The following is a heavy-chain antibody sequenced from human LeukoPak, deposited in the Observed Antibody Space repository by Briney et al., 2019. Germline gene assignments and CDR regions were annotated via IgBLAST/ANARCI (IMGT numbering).Heavy chain of an antibody. Sequence: SETLSLTCTVSGVSISIYYWSWTRQPPGKGLEWIGYIYNSGSTYYNPSLKSRVTISLDTSKNQFSLRLNSVTAADTAVYYCARVKGSNWFDPWGQGTLVTVSS. V-gene: IGHV4-59*01. D-gene: IGHD6-6*01. J-gene: IGHJ5*02. CDR3: ARVKGSNWFDP. CDR1: GVSISIYY. CDR2: IYNSGST.